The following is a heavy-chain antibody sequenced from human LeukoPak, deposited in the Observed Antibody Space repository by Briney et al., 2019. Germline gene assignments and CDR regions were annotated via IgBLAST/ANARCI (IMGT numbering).Heavy chain of an antibody. V-gene: IGHV4-39*07. D-gene: IGHD3-9*01. CDR3: ARISLTGYAPISGCFDS. J-gene: IGHJ4*02. CDR1: GSSISSSGYY. Sequence: PETLSLTCTVSGSSISSSGYYWGWIRQPPGKGLEWIGSIYYSGSTYYNPSLKSRVTISVDTSKNQFSLRLSSVTAADTAVYYCARISLTGYAPISGCFDSWGQGTLVTVSS. CDR2: IYYSGST.